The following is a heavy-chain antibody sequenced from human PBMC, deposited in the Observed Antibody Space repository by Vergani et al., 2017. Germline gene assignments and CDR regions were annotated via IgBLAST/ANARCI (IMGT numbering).Heavy chain of an antibody. J-gene: IGHJ4*02. CDR2: ISYDGSNK. Sequence: VQLVESGGGLVQPGRSLRLSCAASGFTFSSYGMHWVRQAPGKGLEWVAVISYDGSNKYYADSVKGRFTISRDNSKNTVFLQMNSLRAEDTAVYYCAKASWYHYSDYWGQGTVVTVSS. CDR1: GFTFSSYG. CDR3: AKASWYHYSDY. V-gene: IGHV3-30*18. D-gene: IGHD2-15*01.